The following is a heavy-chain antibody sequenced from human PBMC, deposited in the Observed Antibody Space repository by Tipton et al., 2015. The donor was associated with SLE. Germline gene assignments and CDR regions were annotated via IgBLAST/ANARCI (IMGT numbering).Heavy chain of an antibody. V-gene: IGHV4-61*02. Sequence: PGLVKPSETLSLTCTVSGVSISSGAYYWSWIRQPAGKELEWIGRIFTGGYTHYNPSLRSGVTISMDTSKNQFSLKLNSVTAADTAVYYCARESETFDIWGKGTMVTVSS. CDR2: IFTGGYT. J-gene: IGHJ3*02. D-gene: IGHD1-14*01. CDR3: ARESETFDI. CDR1: GVSISSGAYY.